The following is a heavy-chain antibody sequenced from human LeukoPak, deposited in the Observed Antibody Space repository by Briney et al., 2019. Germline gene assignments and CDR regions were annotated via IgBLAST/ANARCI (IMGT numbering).Heavy chain of an antibody. CDR3: ARDQGYGEDYFDY. D-gene: IGHD4-17*01. J-gene: IGHJ4*02. Sequence: SETLSLTCTVSGGSISSYYWSWIRQPPGKGLEWIGYIYYSGSTNYNPSLKSRVTISVDTSKNQFSLKLSSVTAADTAVYYCARDQGYGEDYFDYWGQGTLVTVSS. CDR1: GGSISSYY. V-gene: IGHV4-59*01. CDR2: IYYSGST.